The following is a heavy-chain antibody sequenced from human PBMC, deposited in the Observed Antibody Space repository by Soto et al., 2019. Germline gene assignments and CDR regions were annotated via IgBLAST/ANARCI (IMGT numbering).Heavy chain of an antibody. CDR2: ISAYNGNT. D-gene: IGHD6-13*01. J-gene: IGHJ4*02. Sequence: QVQLVQSGAEVKKPGASVKVSCKASGYTCTSYGISWVRQAPGQGPEWMGWISAYNGNTNYAQKHQGRVTMTTDTPTSTAYMELRSLRSDDTAVYYCARDWSSIAAAGTEGDYWGQGTLVTVSS. CDR1: GYTCTSYG. V-gene: IGHV1-18*01. CDR3: ARDWSSIAAAGTEGDY.